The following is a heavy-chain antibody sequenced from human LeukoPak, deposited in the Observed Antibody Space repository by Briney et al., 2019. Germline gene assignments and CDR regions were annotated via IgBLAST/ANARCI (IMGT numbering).Heavy chain of an antibody. CDR2: MNPNSGHT. J-gene: IGHJ4*02. CDR1: GYTSTSYD. D-gene: IGHD1-26*01. CDR3: ARSIVGVRKRNDY. Sequence: GASVKASCKASGYTSTSYDIIWVRQASGQGLEWMGWMNPNSGHTGYAQKFQGRVTMTRTTSISTAYMELTSLTSEDSAVYYCARSIVGVRKRNDYWGQGTLVTVSS. V-gene: IGHV1-8*01.